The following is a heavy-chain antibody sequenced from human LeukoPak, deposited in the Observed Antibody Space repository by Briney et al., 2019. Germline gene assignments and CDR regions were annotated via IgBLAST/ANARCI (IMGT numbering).Heavy chain of an antibody. CDR2: IKQDGSEK. J-gene: IGHJ4*02. Sequence: GGSLRLSCAASGFTFSSYWMSWVRQAPGKGLEWVANIKQDGSEKYYVDSVKGRFTISRDNAKNSLYPQIDSLRAEDTAVYYCARVSKYSSGWGDWGQGTLVTVSS. CDR1: GFTFSSYW. D-gene: IGHD6-19*01. V-gene: IGHV3-7*01. CDR3: ARVSKYSSGWGD.